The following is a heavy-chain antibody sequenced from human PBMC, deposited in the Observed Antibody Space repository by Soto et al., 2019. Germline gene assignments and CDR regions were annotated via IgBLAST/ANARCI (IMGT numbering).Heavy chain of an antibody. J-gene: IGHJ4*02. CDR1: GFTFSFYT. D-gene: IGHD6-19*01. V-gene: IGHV3-48*01. Sequence: EPQLVESGGGLVQPGGSLRLSCTASGFTFSFYTMSWVRQTPGKGLEWLAYISRGGSSIYYADSVKGRFTVSRDNANNSLSLQLNSLRREDTVVYYCVREGGDLRGSGVFDYWGQGTLVTVSS. CDR2: ISRGGSSI. CDR3: VREGGDLRGSGVFDY.